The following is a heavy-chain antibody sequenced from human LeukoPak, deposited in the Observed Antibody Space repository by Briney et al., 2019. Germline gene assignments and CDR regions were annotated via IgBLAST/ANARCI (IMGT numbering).Heavy chain of an antibody. V-gene: IGHV3-7*01. CDR3: ARAGHNYYDSSGYYYYYYMDV. D-gene: IGHD3-22*01. Sequence: PGGSLRLSCAASGFTFSSYWMSWVRQAPGKGLEWVANIKQDGSEKYYVDSVKGRFTISRDNAKNSLYLQMNSLRAEDTAVYYCARAGHNYYDSSGYYYYYYMDVWGKGTTVTVSS. CDR2: IKQDGSEK. J-gene: IGHJ6*03. CDR1: GFTFSSYW.